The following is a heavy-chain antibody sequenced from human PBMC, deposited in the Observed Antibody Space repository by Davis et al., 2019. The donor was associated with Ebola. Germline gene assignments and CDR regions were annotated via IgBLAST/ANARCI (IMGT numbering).Heavy chain of an antibody. J-gene: IGHJ4*02. V-gene: IGHV1-3*01. CDR1: GYTFIGYT. D-gene: IGHD4-17*01. CDR2: INPGNANT. CDR3: AREAYGDSFFDY. Sequence: ASVQVSCKASGYTFIGYTIHWVRQAPGQRLEWMGWINPGNANTKYSQQFQGRVTITRDTSATTAYLEVSGLRSEDTAVYYCAREAYGDSFFDYWGQGTQVTVAS.